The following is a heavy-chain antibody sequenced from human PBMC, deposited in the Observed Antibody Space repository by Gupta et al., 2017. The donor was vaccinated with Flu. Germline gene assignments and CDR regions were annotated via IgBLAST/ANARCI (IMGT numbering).Heavy chain of an antibody. CDR2: IRSKAYGGTT. Sequence: EVQLVESGGGLVQPGRSLRLSCTASGFTFGDYAMSWFRQAPGKGLEWVGFIRSKAYGGTTEYAASVKGRFTISRDDSKSIAYLQMNSLKTEDTAVYYCTRDHTLGYCSGGSCYLFDYWGQGTLVTVSS. J-gene: IGHJ4*02. V-gene: IGHV3-49*03. CDR3: TRDHTLGYCSGGSCYLFDY. D-gene: IGHD2-15*01. CDR1: GFTFGDYA.